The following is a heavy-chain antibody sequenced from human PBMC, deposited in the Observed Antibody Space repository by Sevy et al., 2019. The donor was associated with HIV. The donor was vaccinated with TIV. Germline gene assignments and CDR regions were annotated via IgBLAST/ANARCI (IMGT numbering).Heavy chain of an antibody. CDR2: FTAVGDT. D-gene: IGHD3-3*01. Sequence: GGSLRLSCAASGFTFSTYDMHWVRQVTGKGLEWVSGFTAVGDTYYPGSVKGRFTISREDAKSSLFLQMDSLRAGDTAVYYCVRGSGFWSGYYTRFDYWGQGVLVTVSS. CDR3: VRGSGFWSGYYTRFDY. J-gene: IGHJ4*02. CDR1: GFTFSTYD. V-gene: IGHV3-13*01.